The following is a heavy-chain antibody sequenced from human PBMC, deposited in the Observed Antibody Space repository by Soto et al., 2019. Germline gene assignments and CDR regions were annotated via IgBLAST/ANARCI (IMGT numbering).Heavy chain of an antibody. CDR1: GYTFTSYA. D-gene: IGHD3-10*01. V-gene: IGHV1-3*01. Sequence: ASVKVSCKASGYTFTSYAMHWVRQAPGQRLEWMGWINAGNGNTKYSQKFQGRVTITRDTSASTAYMELSSLRSEDTAVYYCARGPCGSGGRYYGMDVRGQGTTVTVSS. CDR3: ARGPCGSGGRYYGMDV. J-gene: IGHJ6*02. CDR2: INAGNGNT.